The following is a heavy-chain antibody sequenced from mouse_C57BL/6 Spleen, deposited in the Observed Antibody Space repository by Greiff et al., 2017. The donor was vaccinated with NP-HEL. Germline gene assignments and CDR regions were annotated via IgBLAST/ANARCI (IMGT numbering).Heavy chain of an antibody. CDR1: GYTFTDYY. D-gene: IGHD1-1*01. CDR2: INPNNGGT. Sequence: EVQLQQSGPELVKPGASVKISCKASGYTFTDYYMNWVKQSHGKSLEWIGDINPNNGGTSYNQKLKGKATLTVDKSSSTAYLELRSLTSEDVAVYYCARFITTVVATPYWYFDVWGTGTTVTVSS. CDR3: ARFITTVVATPYWYFDV. V-gene: IGHV1-26*01. J-gene: IGHJ1*03.